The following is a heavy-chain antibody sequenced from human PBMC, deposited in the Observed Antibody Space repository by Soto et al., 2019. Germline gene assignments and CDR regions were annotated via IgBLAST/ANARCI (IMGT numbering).Heavy chain of an antibody. CDR3: ARDFIGTMIVVVINSPGTFDY. Sequence: GGSLRLSCAASGFTFSSYAMHWVRQAPGKGLEWVAVISYDGSNKYYADSVKGRFTISRDNSKNTLYLQMNSLRAEDTAVYYCARDFIGTMIVVVINSPGTFDYWGQGTLVTVSS. CDR2: ISYDGSNK. D-gene: IGHD3-22*01. V-gene: IGHV3-30-3*01. J-gene: IGHJ4*02. CDR1: GFTFSSYA.